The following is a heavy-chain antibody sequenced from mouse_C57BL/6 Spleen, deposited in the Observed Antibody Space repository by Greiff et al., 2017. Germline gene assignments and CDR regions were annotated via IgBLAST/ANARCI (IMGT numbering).Heavy chain of an antibody. D-gene: IGHD2-1*01. J-gene: IGHJ2*01. V-gene: IGHV5-4*01. CDR2: ISDGGSYT. CDR1: GFTFSSYA. CDR3: ARDELLFDY. Sequence: HLVESGGGLVKPGGSLKLSCAASGFTFSSYAMSWVRQTPEKRLEWVATISDGGSYTYYPDNVKGRFTISRDNAKNNLYLQMSHLKSEDTAMYYCARDELLFDYWGQGTTLTVSS.